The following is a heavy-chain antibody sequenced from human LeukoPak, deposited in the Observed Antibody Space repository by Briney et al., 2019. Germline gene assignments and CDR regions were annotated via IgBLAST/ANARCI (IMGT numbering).Heavy chain of an antibody. Sequence: GASVKVSCKASGYIFTRFYMHWVRQAPGQGLEWMGRINPNSGGTNSVQKFQGRVTMTRDTSINTAYMELNSLRSDDTAVYYCARSSGSNFDFDYWGQGTLVTVSS. CDR3: ARSSGSNFDFDY. V-gene: IGHV1-2*06. D-gene: IGHD1-26*01. J-gene: IGHJ4*02. CDR1: GYIFTRFY. CDR2: INPNSGGT.